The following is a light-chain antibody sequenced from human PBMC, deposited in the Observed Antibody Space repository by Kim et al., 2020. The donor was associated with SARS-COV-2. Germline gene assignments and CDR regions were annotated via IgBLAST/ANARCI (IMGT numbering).Light chain of an antibody. CDR2: DAS. Sequence: SQGDTATLSCRASQGVSSNLAWYQQKPGQAPRLLIYDASNRATGVPARISGSGYGTDFTLTISSLEPEDFAVYYCQQRANWPQVTFGQGTRLEIK. CDR1: QGVSSN. J-gene: IGKJ5*01. V-gene: IGKV3D-11*01. CDR3: QQRANWPQVT.